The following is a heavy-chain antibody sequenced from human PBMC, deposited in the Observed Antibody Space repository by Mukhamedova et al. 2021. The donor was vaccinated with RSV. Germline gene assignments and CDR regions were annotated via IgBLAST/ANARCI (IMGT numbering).Heavy chain of an antibody. V-gene: IGHV3-23*01. CDR3: AKDPVDRDYFDY. CDR2: ISGSGGST. Sequence: APGKGLEWVSAISGSGGSTYYADSVKGRFTISRDNSKNTLYLQMNSLRAEDTAVYYCAKDPVDRDYFDYWGQGTLVTVSS. J-gene: IGHJ4*02. D-gene: IGHD3-10*01.